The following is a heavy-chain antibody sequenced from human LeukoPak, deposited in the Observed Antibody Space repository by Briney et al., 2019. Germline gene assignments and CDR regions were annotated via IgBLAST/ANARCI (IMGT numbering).Heavy chain of an antibody. V-gene: IGHV1-69*06. Sequence: ASVKVSCKASGGTFSSYAISWVRQAPGQGLEWMGGIIPIFGTANYAQKFQGRVTITADKSTSTAYMELSSLRSEDTAVYYCARCDYGQTCYFDYWGQGTLVTVSS. CDR2: IIPIFGTA. D-gene: IGHD4-17*01. J-gene: IGHJ4*02. CDR3: ARCDYGQTCYFDY. CDR1: GGTFSSYA.